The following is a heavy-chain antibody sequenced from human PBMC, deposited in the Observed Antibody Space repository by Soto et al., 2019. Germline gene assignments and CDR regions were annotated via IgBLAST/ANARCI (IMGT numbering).Heavy chain of an antibody. Sequence: SETLSLTCTVSGGSISSSSYYWGWIRQPPGKGLEWIGSIYYSGSTYYNPSLKSRVTISVDTSKNQFSLKLSSVTAADTAVYYCARPNDYGDYCYGMDVWGQGTTVTVSS. CDR3: ARPNDYGDYCYGMDV. CDR2: IYYSGST. CDR1: GGSISSSSYY. J-gene: IGHJ6*02. V-gene: IGHV4-39*01. D-gene: IGHD4-17*01.